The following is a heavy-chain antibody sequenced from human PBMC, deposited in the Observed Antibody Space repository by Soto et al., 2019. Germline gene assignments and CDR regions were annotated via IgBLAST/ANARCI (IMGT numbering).Heavy chain of an antibody. CDR1: GYSFNSQW. V-gene: IGHV5-51*01. J-gene: IGHJ2*01. CDR3: ARREEFDV. CDR2: IFPDDSET. Sequence: EVQLVQSGAEVKKAGESLKISCKGSGYSFNSQWIGWVRQMPGKGLEWMGIIFPDDSETTYRPSFQGQVTISADKSISTAYRQWSSLKASETAMYYCARREEFDVWGRGTLVTVSS.